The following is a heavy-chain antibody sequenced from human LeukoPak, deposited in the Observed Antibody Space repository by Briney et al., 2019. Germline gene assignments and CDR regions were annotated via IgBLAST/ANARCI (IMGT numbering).Heavy chain of an antibody. D-gene: IGHD3-10*01. CDR2: ISGSGGNT. J-gene: IGHJ4*02. CDR3: AKASAISSGAFDY. Sequence: GGSLRLSCAASGFTFSSYAMSWVRQAPGKGLEWVSGISGSGGNTYYADSVKGRFTISRDNSKNTLYLQMNSLRAEDTAVYYCAKASAISSGAFDYWAQEPLVPVPS. CDR1: GFTFSSYA. V-gene: IGHV3-23*01.